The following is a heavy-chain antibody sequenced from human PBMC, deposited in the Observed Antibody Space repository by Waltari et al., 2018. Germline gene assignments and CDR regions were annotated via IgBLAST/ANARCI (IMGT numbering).Heavy chain of an antibody. V-gene: IGHV3-7*01. Sequence: EVQLVESGGGLVQPGGSLRLSCAASGFTFYNYWMSWVRQAPGKGLEWVANIKEDGSDKHYVESVKGRFTISRDNAKNSLYLQMNSLRAEDTAVYYWARDAMRDGDFDYWGQGALVTVSS. CDR3: ARDAMRDGDFDY. J-gene: IGHJ4*02. CDR1: GFTFYNYW. D-gene: IGHD3-3*01. CDR2: IKEDGSDK.